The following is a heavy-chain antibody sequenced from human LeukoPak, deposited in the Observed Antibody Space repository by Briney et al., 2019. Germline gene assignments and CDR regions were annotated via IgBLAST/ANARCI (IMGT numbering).Heavy chain of an antibody. V-gene: IGHV4-59*01. Sequence: PSETLPLTCIVSGGSISSYYWSWIRQPPGKGLEWSGYIYYSGSTNYNPSLKSRVTISVDTSKNQFSLKLSSVTAADTAVYYCARFSGELLGFDYWGQGTLVTVSS. CDR2: IYYSGST. J-gene: IGHJ4*02. CDR1: GGSISSYY. CDR3: ARFSGELLGFDY. D-gene: IGHD1-26*01.